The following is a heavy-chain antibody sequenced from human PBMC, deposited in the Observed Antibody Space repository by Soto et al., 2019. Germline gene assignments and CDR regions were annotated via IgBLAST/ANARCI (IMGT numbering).Heavy chain of an antibody. CDR1: GYTFTSYG. V-gene: IGHV1-18*01. CDR2: IIAYNFNT. J-gene: IGHJ4*02. Sequence: ASVKVSCKASGYTFTSYGISLVRQAPVQVLELIVWIIAYNFNTNYSQKLQGRVTITTYTSTIASYMELRSLRSDDTDVYYCEREAPPNDYWGQGILVTVSS. CDR3: EREAPPNDY.